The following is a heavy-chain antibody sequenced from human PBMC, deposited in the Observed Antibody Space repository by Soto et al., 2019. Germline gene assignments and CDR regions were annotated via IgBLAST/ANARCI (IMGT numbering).Heavy chain of an antibody. J-gene: IGHJ5*02. CDR3: ARGMPVYYGSGSYPLPNWFDP. Sequence: QLLESGPGLVKPSETLSLTCTVSGGSISSYYWSWIRQPAGKGLEWIGRIYTSGSTNYNPSLKSRVTMSVDTSKNQFSLKLSSVTAADTAVYYCARGMPVYYGSGSYPLPNWFDPWGQGTLVTVSS. CDR1: GGSISSYY. D-gene: IGHD3-10*01. V-gene: IGHV4-4*07. CDR2: IYTSGST.